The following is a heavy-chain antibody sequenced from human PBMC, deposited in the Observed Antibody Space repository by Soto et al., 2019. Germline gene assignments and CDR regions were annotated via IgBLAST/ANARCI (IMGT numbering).Heavy chain of an antibody. CDR1: GGSFSGYY. J-gene: IGHJ4*02. CDR3: AARGDISAGY. D-gene: IGHD2-15*01. CDR2: INHSGST. Sequence: SETLSLTCAVYGGSFSGYYWIWIRQPPGKGLEWIGEINHSGSTNYNPSLKSRVTISVDTSKNQFSLKLSSVTAADTAVYYCAARGDISAGYWGQGTRVTVSS. V-gene: IGHV4-34*01.